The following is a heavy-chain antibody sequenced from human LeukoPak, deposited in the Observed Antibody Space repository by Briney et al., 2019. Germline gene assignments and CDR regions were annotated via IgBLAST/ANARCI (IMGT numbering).Heavy chain of an antibody. V-gene: IGHV3-21*01. D-gene: IGHD1-26*01. CDR3: ARDVGASAPDAFDI. J-gene: IGHJ3*02. Sequence: PGGSLRLSCAASGFTFSTYNMNWVRQAPGKGLEWVSSISTNSNYIHYADSVKGRFTIPRDNAKNSLYLQMNSLRVEDTDVYYCARDVGASAPDAFDIWGQGTMVTVSS. CDR2: ISTNSNYI. CDR1: GFTFSTYN.